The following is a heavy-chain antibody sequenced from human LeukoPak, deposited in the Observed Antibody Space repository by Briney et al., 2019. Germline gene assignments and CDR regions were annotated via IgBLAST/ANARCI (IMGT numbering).Heavy chain of an antibody. CDR1: GGSFSGYY. CDR3: ARESGDYDSSGPTS. D-gene: IGHD3-22*01. Sequence: PSETLSLTCAVYGGSFSGYYWSWIRQPPGKGLEWMVEINHSGSTNYNPSLKSRVTISVDTSKNQFSLKLSSVTAADTAVYYCARESGDYDSSGPTSWGQGTLVTVSS. CDR2: INHSGST. J-gene: IGHJ4*02. V-gene: IGHV4-34*01.